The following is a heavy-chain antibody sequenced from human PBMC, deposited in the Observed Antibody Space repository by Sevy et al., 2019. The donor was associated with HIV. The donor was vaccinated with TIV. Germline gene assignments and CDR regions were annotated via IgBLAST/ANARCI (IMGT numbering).Heavy chain of an antibody. J-gene: IGHJ6*02. Sequence: SETLSLTCTVSGGSASSDTYYWTWIRQPPGKGLEFIGYIYYNVRINYNPSLKSRVTISVDTSKNQFSLKVTSVTAADTAFYYCTRVGGLTDYGMDVWGQGTTVTVSS. V-gene: IGHV4-61*01. CDR3: TRVGGLTDYGMDV. D-gene: IGHD1-26*01. CDR1: GGSASSDTYY. CDR2: IYYNVRI.